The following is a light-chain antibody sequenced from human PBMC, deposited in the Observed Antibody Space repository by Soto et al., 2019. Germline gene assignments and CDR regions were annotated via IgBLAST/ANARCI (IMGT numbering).Light chain of an antibody. CDR1: QGISNY. CDR3: QKYNSAPWT. V-gene: IGKV1-27*01. CDR2: GVS. J-gene: IGKJ1*01. Sequence: DIQMTQSPSSLSASVGDRVTITCRASQGISNYLAWYQQRPGKVPKLLIYGVSTLQSGAPSRFSGSGSGTDFTLTISSLQPEDVATYYCQKYNSAPWTFGQGTKVEIK.